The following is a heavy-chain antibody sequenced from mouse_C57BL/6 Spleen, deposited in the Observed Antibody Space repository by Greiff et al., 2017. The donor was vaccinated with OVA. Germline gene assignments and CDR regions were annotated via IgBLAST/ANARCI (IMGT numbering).Heavy chain of an antibody. CDR2: ISDGGSYI. Sequence: EVQVVESGGGLVKPGGSLKLSCAASGFTFSSYAMSWVRQTPEKRLEWVATISDGGSYIYYPDNVKGRFTISRDNAKNNLYLQMSHLKSEDTAMYYCARGGITTMYCDGWGTVTTVTVAS. D-gene: IGHD2-4*01. CDR3: ARGGITTMYCDG. CDR1: GFTFSSYA. J-gene: IGHJ1*03. V-gene: IGHV5-4*01.